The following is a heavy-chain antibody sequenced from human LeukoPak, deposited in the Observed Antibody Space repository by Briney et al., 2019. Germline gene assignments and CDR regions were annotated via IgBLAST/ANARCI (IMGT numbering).Heavy chain of an antibody. Sequence: PSETLSLTCTVSGGSISSYYWNWIRQPPGKGLEWIGYIYYSGSTNYNPSLKSRVTISVDTSKNQFSLKLSSVTAADTAVYYCARSIAVTINYYYYGMDVWGQGTTVTVSS. J-gene: IGHJ6*02. CDR3: ARSIAVTINYYYYGMDV. D-gene: IGHD6-19*01. V-gene: IGHV4-59*08. CDR1: GGSISSYY. CDR2: IYYSGST.